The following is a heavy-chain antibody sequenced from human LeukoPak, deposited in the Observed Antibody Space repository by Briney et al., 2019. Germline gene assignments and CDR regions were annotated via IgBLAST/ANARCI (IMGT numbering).Heavy chain of an antibody. CDR2: ISGSGGST. Sequence: GGSLRLSCAASGFTFSSYAMSWVRQAPGKGLEWVSAISGSGGSTYYADSVKGRFTISRDNSKNTLYLQMNGLRAEDTAVYYCAKDKYSPGALDYWGQGTLVTVSS. D-gene: IGHD6-6*01. V-gene: IGHV3-23*01. J-gene: IGHJ4*02. CDR1: GFTFSSYA. CDR3: AKDKYSPGALDY.